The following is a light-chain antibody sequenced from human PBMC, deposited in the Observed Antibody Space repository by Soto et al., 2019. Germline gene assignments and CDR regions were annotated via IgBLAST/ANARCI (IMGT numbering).Light chain of an antibody. CDR2: GAS. Sequence: EIVLTQSPGTLSLSPGERATLSCRASQSVSSSYLAWYQQKPGQAPRLLIYGASARATGIPARFSGSGSGTEFTLTISGLQSEDFAVYYCQQYNNWPPWTFGQGTKVDI. CDR1: QSVSSSY. CDR3: QQYNNWPPWT. J-gene: IGKJ1*01. V-gene: IGKV3-15*01.